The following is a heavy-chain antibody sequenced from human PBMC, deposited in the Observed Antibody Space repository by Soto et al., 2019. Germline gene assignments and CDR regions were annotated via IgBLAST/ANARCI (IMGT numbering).Heavy chain of an antibody. D-gene: IGHD5-12*01. CDR1: GYSFITSYH. J-gene: IGHJ3*02. CDR3: ERDTGYDHDAFDI. CDR2: INPTGSMT. Sequence: QVQLVQSGAEVKKPGASVKVSCKASGYSFITSYHMHWVRQAPGQGLEWMGIINPTGSMTRYSQKFQGRLTMTRDTSTATDYMELSNLTSEDTAVYFCERDTGYDHDAFDIWGQGTRVTVSS. V-gene: IGHV1-46*01.